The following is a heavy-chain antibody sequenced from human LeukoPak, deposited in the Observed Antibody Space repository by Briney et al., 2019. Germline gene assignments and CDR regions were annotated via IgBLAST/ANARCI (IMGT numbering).Heavy chain of an antibody. J-gene: IGHJ4*02. CDR2: IYSGGST. D-gene: IGHD6-19*01. Sequence: GGSLRLSCVASGFDFSASSFNYIRQAPGKGLEWVSIIYSGGSTYYADSVKGRFTISRDNSKNTLYLQMNSLRAGDTAVYYCARGSGWYGNYWGQGTLVTVSS. CDR3: ARGSGWYGNY. V-gene: IGHV3-66*01. CDR1: GFDFSASS.